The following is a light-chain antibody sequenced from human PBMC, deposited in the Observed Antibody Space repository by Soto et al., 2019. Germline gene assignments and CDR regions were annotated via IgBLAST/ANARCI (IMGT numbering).Light chain of an antibody. J-gene: IGLJ2*01. CDR1: SSDVGAYNY. CDR2: DVN. Sequence: QSALTQPRSVSGSPGQSVAISCTGTSSDVGAYNYVSWYQQHPGKAPKVMIYDVNKRPSGVPDRFSGSKSDNTDSLTISGLQAEDEDDYYCCAYAGSYSLVFGGGTKLTVL. V-gene: IGLV2-11*01. CDR3: CAYAGSYSLV.